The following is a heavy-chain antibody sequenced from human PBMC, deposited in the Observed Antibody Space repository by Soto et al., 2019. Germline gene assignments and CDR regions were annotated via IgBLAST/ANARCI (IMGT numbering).Heavy chain of an antibody. CDR1: GFTFSSYG. V-gene: IGHV3-33*01. CDR3: AREGGCSGGSCSLYYYYYGMDV. D-gene: IGHD2-15*01. Sequence: QVQLVESGGGVVQPGGSLRLSCAASGFTFSSYGMHWVRQAPGKGLEWVAVIWYDGSNKYYADSVKGRFTISRDNSKNTLYLQMNSLRAEDTAVYYCAREGGCSGGSCSLYYYYYGMDVWGQGTTVTVSS. J-gene: IGHJ6*02. CDR2: IWYDGSNK.